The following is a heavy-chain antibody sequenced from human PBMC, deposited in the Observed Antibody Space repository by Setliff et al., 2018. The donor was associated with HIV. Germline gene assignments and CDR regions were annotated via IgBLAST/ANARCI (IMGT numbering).Heavy chain of an antibody. CDR1: GFSINSGYY. V-gene: IGHV4-38-2*01. Sequence: SETLSLTCAVSGFSINSGYYRGWIRQPLGKGLEWIGSIYQTGTTYYNPSLKSRVTISVDTSQNQFSLRLSSVTAADTAVYYCARGSGRFCSGGRCSAFDYWGQGTLVTVSS. CDR2: IYQTGTT. D-gene: IGHD2-15*01. CDR3: ARGSGRFCSGGRCSAFDY. J-gene: IGHJ4*02.